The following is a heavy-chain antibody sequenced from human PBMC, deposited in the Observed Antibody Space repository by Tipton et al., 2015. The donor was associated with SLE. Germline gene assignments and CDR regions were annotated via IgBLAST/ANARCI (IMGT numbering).Heavy chain of an antibody. V-gene: IGHV1-46*01. CDR2: INPSGGST. D-gene: IGHD2-15*01. J-gene: IGHJ6*03. Sequence: QSGAEVKKPGASVKVSCKASGYTFSSYYMHWVRQAPGQGLEWMGIINPSGGSTSYAQNFQGRVTMTRDTSTSTVYMELSSLRSEDTAVYYCARAPLGNCSGGRCANYYYMDVWGKGTTVTVSS. CDR1: GYTFSSYY. CDR3: ARAPLGNCSGGRCANYYYMDV.